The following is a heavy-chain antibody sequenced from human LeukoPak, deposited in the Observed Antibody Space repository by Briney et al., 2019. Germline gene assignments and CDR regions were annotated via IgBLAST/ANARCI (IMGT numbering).Heavy chain of an antibody. D-gene: IGHD3-22*01. CDR3: AKTSPYYDSSGYIDY. V-gene: IGHV3-30*18. Sequence: GGSLRLSCAASGFTFSSYGMHWVRQAPGKGLEWVAAISYDGSNKYYADSVKGRFTISRDNSKNTLYLQMNSLRAEDTAVYYCAKTSPYYDSSGYIDYWGQGTLVTVSS. J-gene: IGHJ4*02. CDR1: GFTFSSYG. CDR2: ISYDGSNK.